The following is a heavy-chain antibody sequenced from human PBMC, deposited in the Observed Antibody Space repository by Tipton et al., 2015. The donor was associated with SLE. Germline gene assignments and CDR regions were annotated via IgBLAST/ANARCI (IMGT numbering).Heavy chain of an antibody. CDR3: ARGGSSWWEGAFDI. J-gene: IGHJ3*02. CDR2: IYYSGST. Sequence: LRLSCTVSGGSISSSSYYWGWIRQPPGKGLEWIGSIYYSGSTYYNPSLKGRVTISVDTSKNQFSLKLSSVTAADTAVYYCARGGSSWWEGAFDIWGQGTMVTVSS. V-gene: IGHV4-39*07. D-gene: IGHD6-13*01. CDR1: GGSISSSSYY.